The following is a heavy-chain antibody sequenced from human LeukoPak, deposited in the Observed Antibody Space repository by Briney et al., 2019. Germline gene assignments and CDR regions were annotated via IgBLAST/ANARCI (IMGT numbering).Heavy chain of an antibody. V-gene: IGHV1-2*02. D-gene: IGHD3-10*01. CDR2: INPNSGGT. CDR1: GYTFTGYY. J-gene: IGHJ4*02. Sequence: GASVKLSCKASGYTFTGYYMHWVRQAPGQGLEWMGWINPNSGGTNYAQKFQGRVTMTRDTSISTAYMELSRLRSDDTAVYYCARVPSMYDYGSGSTWWDYWGQGTLVTVSS. CDR3: ARVPSMYDYGSGSTWWDY.